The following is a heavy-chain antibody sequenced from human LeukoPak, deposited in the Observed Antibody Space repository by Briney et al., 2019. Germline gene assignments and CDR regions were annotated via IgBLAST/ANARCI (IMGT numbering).Heavy chain of an antibody. D-gene: IGHD2-2*02. V-gene: IGHV4-34*01. Sequence: SETLSLTCAVDGGSFSGYYWSWIRQPPGKGLERIGQINHSGRTNYNPSLKSRDTISVDTSKNQFSLKLSSVTAADTAVYYCARQKVVVVPAAIVGRWFDPWGQGTLVTVSS. CDR3: ARQKVVVVPAAIVGRWFDP. J-gene: IGHJ5*02. CDR2: INHSGRT. CDR1: GGSFSGYY.